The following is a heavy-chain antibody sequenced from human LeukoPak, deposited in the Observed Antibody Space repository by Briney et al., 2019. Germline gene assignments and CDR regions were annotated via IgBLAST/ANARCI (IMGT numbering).Heavy chain of an antibody. CDR2: INPNSGGT. CDR1: GYTFTGYY. V-gene: IGHV1-2*02. J-gene: IGHJ4*02. CDR3: SRGPRPYYYDSSGYYADY. Sequence: ASVKVSCKASGYTFTGYYMHWVRQAPGQGLEWMGWINPNSGGTNYAQKFKGRVTMTRDTSISKADMELGRLRSDDTAVYYCSRGPRPYYYDSSGYYADYWGQGTLVTVSS. D-gene: IGHD3-22*01.